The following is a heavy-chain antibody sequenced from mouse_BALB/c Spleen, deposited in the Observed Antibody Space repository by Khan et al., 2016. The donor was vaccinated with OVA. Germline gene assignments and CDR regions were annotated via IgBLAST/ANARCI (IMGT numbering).Heavy chain of an antibody. CDR3: ARSLYYSYGYALDC. Sequence: EVQLQESGPGLVKPSQSLSLTCTVTGYSITSDYAWNWIRQFPGNKLEWMGYISSTGGTSYNPSLKSRISIPRDTSKNQFFLQLKSVTAEDTATYYCARSLYYSYGYALDCWGRGTLVTVSS. CDR1: GYSITSDYA. J-gene: IGHJ4*01. CDR2: ISSTGGT. V-gene: IGHV3-2*02. D-gene: IGHD2-14*01.